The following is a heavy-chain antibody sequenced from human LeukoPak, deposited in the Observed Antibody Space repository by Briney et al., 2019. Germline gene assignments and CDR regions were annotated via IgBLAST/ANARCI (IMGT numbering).Heavy chain of an antibody. Sequence: PWETLSLTCTVSGGSISSYYWSWIRHPAGKGLEWLARIYTSATTNYNPSLKSRVTISVDKSKNQFSLKLSSVTAADTAVYYCAREDYYDRSGFYYFDCWGQGTLVTVSS. CDR1: GGSISSYY. CDR2: IYTSATT. CDR3: AREDYYDRSGFYYFDC. V-gene: IGHV4-4*07. D-gene: IGHD3-22*01. J-gene: IGHJ4*02.